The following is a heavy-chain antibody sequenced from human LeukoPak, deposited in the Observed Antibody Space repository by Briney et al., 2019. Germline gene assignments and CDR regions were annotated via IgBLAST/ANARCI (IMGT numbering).Heavy chain of an antibody. V-gene: IGHV4-59*01. D-gene: IGHD2-2*01. CDR3: ARVRPYCSSTSCYPGVDP. CDR1: GGSISSYY. CDR2: IYYSGST. J-gene: IGHJ5*02. Sequence: SETLSLTCTVSGGSISSYYWSWIRQPPGKGLEWIGYIYYSGSTNYNPSLKSRVTISVDTSKNQFSLKLSSVTAADTAVYYCARVRPYCSSTSCYPGVDPWGQGTLVTVSS.